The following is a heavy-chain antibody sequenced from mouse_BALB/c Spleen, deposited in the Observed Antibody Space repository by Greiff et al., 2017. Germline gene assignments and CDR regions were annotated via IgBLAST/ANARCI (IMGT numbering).Heavy chain of an antibody. V-gene: IGHV5-9-4*01. CDR2: ISSGGSYT. CDR1: GFTFSSYA. J-gene: IGHJ3*01. D-gene: IGHD2-12*01. Sequence: DVKLVESGGGLVKPGGSLKLSCAASGFTFSSYAMSWVRQSPEKRLEWVAEISSGGSYTYYPDTVTGRFTISRDNAKNTLYLEMSSLRSEDTAMYYCARDNDGAWFAYWGQGTLVTVSA. CDR3: ARDNDGAWFAY.